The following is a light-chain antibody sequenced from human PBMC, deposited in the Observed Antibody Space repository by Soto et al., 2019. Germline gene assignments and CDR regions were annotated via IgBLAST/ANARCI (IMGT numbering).Light chain of an antibody. CDR3: SSYTTSYFYV. J-gene: IGLJ1*01. V-gene: IGLV2-14*01. CDR2: EVE. Sequence: QSALTQPASVSGSPGQSITISCTGSGRDIGAYNYVSWYQQHPGKAPKLIIYEVEDRPSGVSNRFSASKSASTASLTISGLQAEDEADYYCSSYTTSYFYVFGPGTKVTVL. CDR1: GRDIGAYNY.